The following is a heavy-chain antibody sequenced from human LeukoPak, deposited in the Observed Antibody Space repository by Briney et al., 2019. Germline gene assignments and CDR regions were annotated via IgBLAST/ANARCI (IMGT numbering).Heavy chain of an antibody. Sequence: GGSLTLSCAGSGFTFSSYAMSWVRQAPGQGLEWVSVISDSGDYTSYADSVRGRFTISRDNSRNTLYLQMISLRPEDTAVYYCAKDTFIGKYCTNGVCSPFDYWGQGTLVTVSS. D-gene: IGHD2-8*01. V-gene: IGHV3-23*01. CDR3: AKDTFIGKYCTNGVCSPFDY. J-gene: IGHJ4*02. CDR1: GFTFSSYA. CDR2: ISDSGDYT.